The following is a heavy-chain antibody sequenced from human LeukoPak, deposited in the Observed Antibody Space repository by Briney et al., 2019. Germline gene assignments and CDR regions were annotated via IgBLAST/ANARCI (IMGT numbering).Heavy chain of an antibody. CDR1: GFTFSSYG. J-gene: IGHJ5*02. D-gene: IGHD2-2*01. CDR3: AKDYLGSSRSFDP. Sequence: PGGSLRLSCAASGFTFSSYGMHWVRQAPGRGLEWVALIANAQNNKYYADSVKGRFTISRDNSKNTLYLQMNSLRAEDTAVYYCAKDYLGSSRSFDPWGQGTLVTVSS. V-gene: IGHV3-30*18. CDR2: IANAQNNK.